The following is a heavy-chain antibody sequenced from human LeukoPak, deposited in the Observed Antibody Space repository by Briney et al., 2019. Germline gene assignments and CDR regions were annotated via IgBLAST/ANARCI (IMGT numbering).Heavy chain of an antibody. J-gene: IGHJ4*02. V-gene: IGHV3-15*07. CDR3: TTGWSAAGHDGY. Sequence: KSGGSLRLSCAASGFTFRTAWMNWVRQAPGRGLEWVGRIRSKTDGETTDYVAPVKGRFTISRDDSKNTLYLQMNSLKTEDTAVYYCTTGWSAAGHDGYWGQGTLVTVSS. CDR1: GFTFRTAW. D-gene: IGHD6-13*01. CDR2: IRSKTDGETT.